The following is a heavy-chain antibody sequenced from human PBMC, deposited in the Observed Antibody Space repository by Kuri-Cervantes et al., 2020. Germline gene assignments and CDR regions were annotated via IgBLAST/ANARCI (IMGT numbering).Heavy chain of an antibody. CDR3: ARDERRRDGQISDY. D-gene: IGHD5-24*01. Sequence: GESLKISCAASGFTFRNYAMNWVRQAPGKGLEWVSSISSSSSSIYYAASVKGRFTISRDNAKNSLFLRMNSLRADDTAVYYCARDERRRDGQISDYWGQGTLVTVSS. CDR2: ISSSSSSI. CDR1: GFTFRNYA. J-gene: IGHJ4*02. V-gene: IGHV3-21*01.